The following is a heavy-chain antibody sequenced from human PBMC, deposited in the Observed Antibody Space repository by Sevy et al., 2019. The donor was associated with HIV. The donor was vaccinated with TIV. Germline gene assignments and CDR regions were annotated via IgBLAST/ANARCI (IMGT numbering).Heavy chain of an antibody. CDR1: GGSISSFY. Sequence: SETLSLTCTVSGGSISSFYWHWIRQSPGKGLEWIGYISYSGSTNYNPSLKSRVTISVDTSKNQFSLKLSSVTAADTAVYYCARGIFSYGYWREFDYWGQGNLVTVSS. D-gene: IGHD5-18*01. CDR3: ARGIFSYGYWREFDY. CDR2: ISYSGST. J-gene: IGHJ4*02. V-gene: IGHV4-59*01.